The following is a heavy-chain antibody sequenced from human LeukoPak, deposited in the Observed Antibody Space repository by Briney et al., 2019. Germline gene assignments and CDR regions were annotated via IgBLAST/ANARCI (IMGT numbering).Heavy chain of an antibody. D-gene: IGHD1-26*01. CDR2: ISGSGGSK. CDR1: GFTLSSYA. V-gene: IGHV3-23*01. CDR3: AKEVGATLAFDI. Sequence: SGGSLRLSRAASGFTLSSYAMSGVREAPGKGREWVSAISGSGGSKYYAGSVKGRFTISRDNSKNTLYLQMNSLRAEDTAVYYCAKEVGATLAFDIWGKGTMVTVSS. J-gene: IGHJ3*02.